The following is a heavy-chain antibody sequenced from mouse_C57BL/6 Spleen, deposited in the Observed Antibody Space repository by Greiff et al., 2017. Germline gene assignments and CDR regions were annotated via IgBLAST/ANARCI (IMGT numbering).Heavy chain of an antibody. CDR2: IDPETGGT. CDR1: GYTFTDYE. D-gene: IGHD1-1*02. Sequence: QVQLQESGAELVRPGASVTLSCKASGYTFTDYEMHWVKQTPVHGLEWIGAIDPETGGTAYNQKFKGKAILTVDKSSSTAYMELRSLTSEDSAVYYCSRSGGYVDWFAYWGQGTLVTVSA. CDR3: SRSGGYVDWFAY. V-gene: IGHV1-15*01. J-gene: IGHJ3*01.